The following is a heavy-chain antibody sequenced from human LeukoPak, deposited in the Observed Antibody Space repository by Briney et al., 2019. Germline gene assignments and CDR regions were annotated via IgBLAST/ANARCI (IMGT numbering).Heavy chain of an antibody. V-gene: IGHV4-59*12. CDR2: ISYSGRT. J-gene: IGHJ3*02. CDR1: GGSINSYY. CDR3: ARVSPGRGSYFPFDI. D-gene: IGHD1-26*01. Sequence: KPSETLSLTCTVSGGSINSYYWSWIRQPPGKGLEWIGYISYSGRTSYNPSLKSRVTISVDTSKNQFSLKLSSVTAADTAVYYCARVSPGRGSYFPFDIWGQGTMVTVSS.